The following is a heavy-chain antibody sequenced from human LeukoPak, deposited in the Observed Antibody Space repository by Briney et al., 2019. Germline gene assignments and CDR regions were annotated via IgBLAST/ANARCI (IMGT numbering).Heavy chain of an antibody. CDR2: IYYSGST. CDR3: ARHSDYYYGSGTTDY. D-gene: IGHD3-10*01. CDR1: GGSISSYY. J-gene: IGHJ4*02. V-gene: IGHV4-59*08. Sequence: SETLSLTCTASGGSISSYYWSWIRQPPGKGLEWIGYIYYSGSTNYNPSLKSRVTISVDTSKNQFSLKLSSVTAADTAVYYCARHSDYYYGSGTTDYWGQGTLVTVSS.